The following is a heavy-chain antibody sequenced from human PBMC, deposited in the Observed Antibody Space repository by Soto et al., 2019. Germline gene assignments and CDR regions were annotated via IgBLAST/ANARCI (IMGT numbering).Heavy chain of an antibody. CDR1: GGSVSSGSYY. J-gene: IGHJ4*02. D-gene: IGHD1-26*01. Sequence: TSETLCLTCTVSGGSVSSGSYYWSWIRQPPGKGLEWIGYIYYSGSTNYNPSLKSRVTISVDTSKNQFSLKLSSVTAADTAVYYCARRYGGNFDFWGQGTLVTVSS. CDR2: IYYSGST. CDR3: ARRYGGNFDF. V-gene: IGHV4-61*01.